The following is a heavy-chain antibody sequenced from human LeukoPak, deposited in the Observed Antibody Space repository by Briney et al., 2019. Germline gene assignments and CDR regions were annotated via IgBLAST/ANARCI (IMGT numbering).Heavy chain of an antibody. V-gene: IGHV1-69*04. J-gene: IGHJ6*02. CDR2: IIPIFGIA. Sequence: SVKVSCKASGGTFSSYAISWVRQAPGQGLEWMGRIIPIFGIANYAQKFQGRVTITADKSTSTAYMELSSLRSEDTAVYYCARVPYGDPLRHYYYYGMDVWGQGTTVTVSS. D-gene: IGHD4-17*01. CDR3: ARVPYGDPLRHYYYYGMDV. CDR1: GGTFSSYA.